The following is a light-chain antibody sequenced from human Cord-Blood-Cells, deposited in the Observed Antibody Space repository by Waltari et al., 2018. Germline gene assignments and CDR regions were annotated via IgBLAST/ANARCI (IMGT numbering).Light chain of an antibody. V-gene: IGLV2-23*01. CDR2: EGS. CDR1: SRDVGSYTL. CDR3: CSYAGSSTWV. Sequence: QSALTQPASASGSPGQSITISCTGTSRDVGSYTLVSWYQQHPGKAPKLMIYEGSKRPSGVSNRFSGSKSGNTASLTISGLQAEDEADYYCCSYAGSSTWVFGGGTKLTVL. J-gene: IGLJ3*02.